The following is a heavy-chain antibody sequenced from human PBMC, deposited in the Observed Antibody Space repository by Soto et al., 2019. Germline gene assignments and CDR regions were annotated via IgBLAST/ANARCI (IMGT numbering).Heavy chain of an antibody. V-gene: IGHV3-30*18. CDR2: ISYDGSTK. Sequence: QVQLVESGGGVVQPGRSLRLSCAASGFTFSSYAMDWVRQAPGKGLEWVAVISYDGSTKHYVDSVKGRFTIARDNSKNTLYLQINSLRPEDTAVYYCAKSKQYGYYNGMDVWGQGTTVSVSS. CDR1: GFTFSSYA. D-gene: IGHD4-4*01. J-gene: IGHJ6*02. CDR3: AKSKQYGYYNGMDV.